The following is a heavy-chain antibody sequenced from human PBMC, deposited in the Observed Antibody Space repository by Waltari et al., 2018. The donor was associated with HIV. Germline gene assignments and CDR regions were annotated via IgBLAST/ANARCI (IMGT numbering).Heavy chain of an antibody. CDR2: IYHSGIT. D-gene: IGHD5-18*01. CDR1: GYSISSGNY. CDR3: ARVPSTYGYKWYFDY. J-gene: IGHJ4*02. Sequence: QVQLQESGPGLVKPSETLSLTCAVSGYSISSGNYWGWIRQPPGKGLEWIGSIYHSGITHYNPSLKSRVTISVDTSKNQFSLSLNSVTAADTAVYYCARVPSTYGYKWYFDYWGQGALVTASS. V-gene: IGHV4-38-2*01.